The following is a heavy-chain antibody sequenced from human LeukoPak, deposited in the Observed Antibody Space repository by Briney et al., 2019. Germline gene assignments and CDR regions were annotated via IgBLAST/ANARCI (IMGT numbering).Heavy chain of an antibody. Sequence: GGSLRLSCAASGFTSSSYWMHWVHQAPGKELVWVSRINSDGSSTSYADSVKGRFTISRDNAKNTLYLQMNSLRAEDTAVYYCARVPRGVTTPFDYWGQGTLVSVSS. CDR1: GFTSSSYW. V-gene: IGHV3-74*01. CDR2: INSDGSST. D-gene: IGHD4-17*01. CDR3: ARVPRGVTTPFDY. J-gene: IGHJ4*02.